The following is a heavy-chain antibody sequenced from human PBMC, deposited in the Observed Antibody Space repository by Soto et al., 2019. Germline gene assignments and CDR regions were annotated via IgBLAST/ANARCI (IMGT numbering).Heavy chain of an antibody. CDR1: GYTFTSYA. Sequence: QVQLVQSGAEEKKPGASVKVSCKASGYTFTSYAMHWVRQAPGQRLEWMGWINAGNGNTKYSQKFQGRVTITRDTSARTADMALSSLRSEDTAVYYCARSIVVVTALDYWGQGTLVTVSS. V-gene: IGHV1-3*05. CDR3: ARSIVVVTALDY. CDR2: INAGNGNT. J-gene: IGHJ4*02. D-gene: IGHD2-21*02.